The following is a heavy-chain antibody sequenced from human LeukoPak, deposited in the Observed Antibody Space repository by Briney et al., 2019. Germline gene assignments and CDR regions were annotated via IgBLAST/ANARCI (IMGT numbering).Heavy chain of an antibody. J-gene: IGHJ6*03. CDR1: GGSFSGYY. CDR3: ARVRGSSGSYEYYHYMDV. Sequence: SETLSLTCAVYGGSFSGYYWSWTRQPPGKGLEWIGEINHSGSTNYNPSLKSRVTISVDTSKNQFSLKLSSVTAADTAVYYCARVRGSSGSYEYYHYMDVWGKGTTVTISS. D-gene: IGHD1-26*01. CDR2: INHSGST. V-gene: IGHV4-34*01.